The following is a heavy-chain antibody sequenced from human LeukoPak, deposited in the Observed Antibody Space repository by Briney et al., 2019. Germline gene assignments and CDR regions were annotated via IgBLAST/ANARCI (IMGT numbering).Heavy chain of an antibody. V-gene: IGHV3-7*05. J-gene: IGHJ4*02. CDR2: INQDRSDK. CDR1: GFTFSNLW. Sequence: GGSLRLSCAASGFTFSNLWMSWVRQAPGQGLEWVANINQDRSDKYYVDSVKGRFTISRDNAKNSLYLQMNSLRAEDTAVYYCATGRQLDSWGQGTLVTVSS. D-gene: IGHD5-18*01. CDR3: ATGRQLDS.